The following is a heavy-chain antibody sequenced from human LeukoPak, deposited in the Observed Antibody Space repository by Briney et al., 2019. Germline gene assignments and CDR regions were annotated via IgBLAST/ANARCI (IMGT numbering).Heavy chain of an antibody. J-gene: IGHJ4*02. CDR1: GFSFSSYA. CDR2: ISGRGGST. CDR3: AKSVGGTGDPVDY. Sequence: GGSLRLSCAASGFSFSSYAMNWVRQAPGKGLEWVSNISGRGGSTYYADSVKGRFTISRDNSKNTLYLQMNSLRAEDTAVYYCAKSVGGTGDPVDYWGQGTLVIVSA. D-gene: IGHD6-19*01. V-gene: IGHV3-23*01.